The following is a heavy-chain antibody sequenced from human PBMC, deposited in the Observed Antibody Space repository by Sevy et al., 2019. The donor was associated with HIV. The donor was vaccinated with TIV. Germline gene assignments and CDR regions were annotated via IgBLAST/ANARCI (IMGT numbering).Heavy chain of an antibody. CDR3: ARFDHGDSH. Sequence: GGSLRLSCAASGFTVSSNSMSWVRRAPGKVLDWVSVIYGRGNTYYADSVRGRFTISRDNSKNTLHLQMNSLRAEDTALYYCARFDHGDSHWGQGTLVTVSS. V-gene: IGHV3-53*01. D-gene: IGHD4-17*01. CDR2: IYGRGNT. J-gene: IGHJ4*02. CDR1: GFTVSSNS.